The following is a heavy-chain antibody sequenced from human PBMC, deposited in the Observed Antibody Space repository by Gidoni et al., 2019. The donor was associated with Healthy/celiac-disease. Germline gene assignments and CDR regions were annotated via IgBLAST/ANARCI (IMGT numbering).Heavy chain of an antibody. CDR3: ARVDYYGSGSYYNGLWD. CDR1: GYTFTSYY. Sequence: QVQLVQSGAEVKKPGASVEVSCKASGYTFTSYYMPWVRQAPGQGLEWMGIIHPSGGSTSYAQKFQGRVTMTRDTSTSTVYMELSSLRSEDTAVYYCARVDYYGSGSYYNGLWDWGQGTLVTVSS. D-gene: IGHD3-10*01. CDR2: IHPSGGST. J-gene: IGHJ4*02. V-gene: IGHV1-46*01.